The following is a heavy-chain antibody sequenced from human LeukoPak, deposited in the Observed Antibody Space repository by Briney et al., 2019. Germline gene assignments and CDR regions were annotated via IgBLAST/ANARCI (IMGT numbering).Heavy chain of an antibody. J-gene: IGHJ5*02. V-gene: IGHV3-30-3*01. CDR3: ERAVAGTHWFDP. D-gene: IGHD6-19*01. CDR1: GFTFSSYA. CDR2: ISYDGSNK. Sequence: PGGSLRLSCAASGFTFSSYAMHWVRQAPGKGLEWVAVISYDGSNKYYADSVKGRFTISRDNSKNTLYLQMNRLRAEDTGVYYCERAVAGTHWFDPWGQGTLVTVSS.